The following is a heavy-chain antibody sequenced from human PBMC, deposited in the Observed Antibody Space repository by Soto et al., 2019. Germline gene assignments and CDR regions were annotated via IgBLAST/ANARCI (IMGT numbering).Heavy chain of an antibody. D-gene: IGHD3-10*01. J-gene: IGHJ6*02. CDR1: GFAFSSYE. V-gene: IGHV3-48*03. Sequence: EVQLVESGGGLVQPGGSLRLSCAASGFAFSSYEMNWVRQSPGKGLEWLSYISSTASTIHYADSVKGRFPISRDNANKSVYLRMNSLTADDSAVYYCARAAGIMTRGFHVMYVWGQGTTVTVSS. CDR3: ARAAGIMTRGFHVMYV. CDR2: ISSTASTI.